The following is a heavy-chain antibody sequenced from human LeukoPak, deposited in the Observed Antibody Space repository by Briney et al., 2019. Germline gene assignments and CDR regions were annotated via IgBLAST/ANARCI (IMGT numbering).Heavy chain of an antibody. CDR3: ARAGLRFSGLGY. CDR1: GGSFSGYY. V-gene: IGHV4-34*01. Sequence: PSETLSLTCAVYGGSFSGYYWSWIRQPPGKGLEWIGEINHSGSTNYNPSLKSQVTISVDTSKNQFSLKLSSVTAADTAVYYCARAGLRFSGLGYWGQGTLVTVSS. CDR2: INHSGST. D-gene: IGHD3-3*01. J-gene: IGHJ4*02.